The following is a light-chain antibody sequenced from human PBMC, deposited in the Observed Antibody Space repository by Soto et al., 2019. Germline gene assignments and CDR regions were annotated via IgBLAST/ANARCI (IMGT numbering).Light chain of an antibody. CDR1: QSISNW. J-gene: IGKJ1*01. CDR2: DAS. CDR3: QRYNSYPRM. V-gene: IGKV1-5*01. Sequence: DIQMTQSPSTLSASVGDRVTITCRARQSISNWLAWHQQKPGKAPKLLIYDASSLESGVPSRVSGRGSGAESTLTFSRLQPDDFATYYCQRYNSYPRMVGQGTKVEIK.